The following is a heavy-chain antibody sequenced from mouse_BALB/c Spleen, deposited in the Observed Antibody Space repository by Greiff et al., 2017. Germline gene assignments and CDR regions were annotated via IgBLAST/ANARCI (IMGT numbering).Heavy chain of an antibody. CDR1: GYTFTNYW. V-gene: IGHV1-63*02. J-gene: IGHJ1*01. CDR3: AREDYRYDDWYFDV. D-gene: IGHD2-14*01. Sequence: QVQLQQSGAELVRPGTSVKISCKASGYTFTNYWLGWVKQRPGHGLEWIGDIYPGGGYTNYNEKFKGKATLTADTSSSTAYMQLSSLTSEDSAVYFCAREDYRYDDWYFDVWGAGTTVTVSS. CDR2: IYPGGGYT.